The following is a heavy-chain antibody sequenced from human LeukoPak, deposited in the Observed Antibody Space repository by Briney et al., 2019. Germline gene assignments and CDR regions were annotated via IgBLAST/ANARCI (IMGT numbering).Heavy chain of an antibody. CDR1: GFTFSSNF. CDR2: IYTSGIT. Sequence: GGSLSLSCAVSGFTFSSNFMSWVRQAPGKGPEWVSVIYTSGITYYADSVRGRFTISRDNSKNTLYLQMDSLTAEDTAVYYCAREDAGGTYSFDYWGQGTLVTVSS. CDR3: AREDAGGTYSFDY. J-gene: IGHJ4*02. V-gene: IGHV3-66*01.